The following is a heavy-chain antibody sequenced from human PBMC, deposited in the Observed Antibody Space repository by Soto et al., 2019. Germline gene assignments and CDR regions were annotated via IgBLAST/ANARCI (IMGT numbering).Heavy chain of an antibody. D-gene: IGHD4-17*01. V-gene: IGHV6-1*01. Sequence: QTLSLTFAISGDSVSSNSATWNLIRQSPSRGLEWLGRTYYRSKWYNEYAVSVKSRITINPDTSKNQFSLQLNSVTPEDTAVYYCARATRTWFDPWGQGTLVTVSS. CDR2: TYYRSKWYN. CDR3: ARATRTWFDP. CDR1: GDSVSSNSAT. J-gene: IGHJ5*02.